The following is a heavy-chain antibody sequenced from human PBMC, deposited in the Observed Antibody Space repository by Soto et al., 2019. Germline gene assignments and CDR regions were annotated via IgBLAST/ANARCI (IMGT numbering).Heavy chain of an antibody. CDR3: ARGLTTVTTFHYYYGMDV. D-gene: IGHD4-17*01. CDR2: INHSGST. CDR1: GGSFSGYY. J-gene: IGHJ6*02. V-gene: IGHV4-34*01. Sequence: SETLSLTCAVYGGSFSGYYWSWIRQPPGKGLEWIGEINHSGSTNYNPSLKSRVTISVDTSKNQFSLKLSSVTAADTAVYYCARGLTTVTTFHYYYGMDVWGQGTTVTVSS.